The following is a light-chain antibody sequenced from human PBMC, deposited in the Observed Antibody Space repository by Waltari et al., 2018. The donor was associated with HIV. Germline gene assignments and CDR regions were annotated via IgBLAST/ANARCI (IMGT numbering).Light chain of an antibody. J-gene: IGLJ1*01. Sequence: SYVVTQPPSLSVAPGQTARISCGGNNIGSNSVHWYQQRPGQAPVLVVHEDSDRPSGIPERFSGSNSANAATLAISRVEAGDEADYYCQVWDTTTDHSYVFGTGTKVTVL. CDR1: NIGSNS. V-gene: IGLV3-21*02. CDR3: QVWDTTTDHSYV. CDR2: EDS.